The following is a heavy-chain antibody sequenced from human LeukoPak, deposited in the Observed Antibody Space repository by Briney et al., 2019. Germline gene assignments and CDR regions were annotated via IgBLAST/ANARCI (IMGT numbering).Heavy chain of an antibody. Sequence: SETLSLTCTVSGDSISSSSYYWGWVRQPPGKGLEWIGSIYYSGSTYYNPSLKSRVTISVDTSKNQLSLKLSSVTAADTAVYYCARPDYYGSGSTDYWGQGTLVTVSS. CDR1: GDSISSSSYY. CDR2: IYYSGST. J-gene: IGHJ4*02. V-gene: IGHV4-39*01. D-gene: IGHD3-10*01. CDR3: ARPDYYGSGSTDY.